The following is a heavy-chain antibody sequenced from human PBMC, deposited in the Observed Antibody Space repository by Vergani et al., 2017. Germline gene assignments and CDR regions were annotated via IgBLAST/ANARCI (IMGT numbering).Heavy chain of an antibody. CDR1: GFTFSTYT. CDR3: ARQYGYSSSSEEVGYYYYGMDV. Sequence: EVQLLESGGGLVQPGGSLRLSCAASGFTFSTYTITWVRQAPGKGLEWVSAISGSGGSTYYADSVKGRFTISRDNSKNTLYLQMNSLRAEDTAVYYCARQYGYSSSSEEVGYYYYGMDVWGQGTTVTVSS. J-gene: IGHJ6*02. CDR2: ISGSGGST. V-gene: IGHV3-23*01. D-gene: IGHD6-6*01.